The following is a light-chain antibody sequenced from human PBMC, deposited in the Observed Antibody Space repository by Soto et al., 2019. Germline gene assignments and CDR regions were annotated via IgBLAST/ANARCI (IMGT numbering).Light chain of an antibody. CDR3: QHYNSYSEA. V-gene: IGKV1-5*03. CDR2: KAS. Sequence: IPFAQSPSSLSASVGDRVTITCRASQTISSWLAWYQQKPGKAPKLLIYKASTLKSGVPSRFSGSGSGTEFTLTISSLQPDDFATYYCQHYNSYSEAFGQGTKVDI. CDR1: QTISSW. J-gene: IGKJ1*01.